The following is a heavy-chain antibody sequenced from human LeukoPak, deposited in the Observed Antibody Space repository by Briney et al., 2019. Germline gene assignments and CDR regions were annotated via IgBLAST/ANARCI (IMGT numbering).Heavy chain of an antibody. V-gene: IGHV3-23*01. CDR1: GFTFSSYS. CDR3: AKDWVVVVVAATYFDY. CDR2: ISGSGGST. D-gene: IGHD2-15*01. J-gene: IGHJ4*02. Sequence: PGGSLRLSCAASGFTFSSYSMNWVRQAPGKGLEWVSAISGSGGSTYYADSVKGRFTISRDNSKNTLYLQMNSLRAEDTAVYYCAKDWVVVVVAATYFDYWGQGTLVTVSS.